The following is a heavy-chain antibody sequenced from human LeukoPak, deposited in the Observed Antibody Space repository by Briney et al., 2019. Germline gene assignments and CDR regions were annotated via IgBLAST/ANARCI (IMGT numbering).Heavy chain of an antibody. CDR1: GGTFSGYA. V-gene: IGHV1-69*01. CDR3: ARGEGITFGGVIVPRVYLNWFDP. D-gene: IGHD3-16*02. J-gene: IGHJ5*02. Sequence: GASVKVSCKASGGTFSGYAISWVRQAPGQGLEWMGGVIPICGTANYAQKFQGRVTITANESTSTAYMELSSLRSEDTAVYYCARGEGITFGGVIVPRVYLNWFDPWGQGTLVTVSS. CDR2: VIPICGTA.